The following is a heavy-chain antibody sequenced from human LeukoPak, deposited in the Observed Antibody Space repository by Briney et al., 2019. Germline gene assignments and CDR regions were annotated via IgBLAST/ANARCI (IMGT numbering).Heavy chain of an antibody. V-gene: IGHV4-61*02. J-gene: IGHJ6*02. Sequence: SQTLSLTCTVSGGSVSSGSYHWSWIRQPAGKGLEWIGRIYTNGITHYNPSLKSRVTMSIDTSKNQFSLKLSSVTAADTAVYYCARDPVGHCSGGSCPPGYYYGIDVCGQGTTVTDS. CDR1: GGSVSSGSYH. D-gene: IGHD2-15*01. CDR3: ARDPVGHCSGGSCPPGYYYGIDV. CDR2: IYTNGIT.